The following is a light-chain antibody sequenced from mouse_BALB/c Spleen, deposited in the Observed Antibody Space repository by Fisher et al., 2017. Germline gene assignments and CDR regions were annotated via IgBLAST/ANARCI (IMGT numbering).Light chain of an antibody. CDR3: QQWSSNPLT. J-gene: IGKJ5*01. CDR2: DTS. CDR1: SSVSY. V-gene: IGKV4-55*01. Sequence: IVLTQSPAIMSASPGEKVTMTCSASSSVSYMYWYQQKPGSSPRLLIYDTSKLASGVPARFSGSGSGTSYSLTISRMEAEDAATYYCQQWSSNPLTFGAGTKL.